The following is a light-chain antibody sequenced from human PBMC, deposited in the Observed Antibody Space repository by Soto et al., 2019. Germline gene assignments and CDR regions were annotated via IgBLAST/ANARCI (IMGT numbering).Light chain of an antibody. V-gene: IGKV3-20*01. J-gene: IGKJ1*01. CDR2: DAS. CDR3: QQYCSSGT. CDR1: QNINNNY. Sequence: IVMTQSPATLSVSPGGRATLSCRASQNINNNYLAWYQHKPGQAPRLLIYDASLRATGVPDRFSGSGSGTDFTLTISRLEPEDFAVYYCQQYCSSGTFGQGTKVDIK.